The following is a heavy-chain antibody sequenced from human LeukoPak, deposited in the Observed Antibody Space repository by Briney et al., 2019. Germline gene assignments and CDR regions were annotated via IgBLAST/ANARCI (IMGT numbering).Heavy chain of an antibody. J-gene: IGHJ4*02. V-gene: IGHV3-23*01. Sequence: GGSLRLSCAASGFTFSSYAMSWVRQAPGKGLEWVSAISGSGGSTYYADSVKGRFTISRDNSKNTLYLQMNSLRAEDTAVYCCATPGYSSGSSDYWGQGTLVTVSS. D-gene: IGHD6-19*01. CDR2: ISGSGGST. CDR3: ATPGYSSGSSDY. CDR1: GFTFSSYA.